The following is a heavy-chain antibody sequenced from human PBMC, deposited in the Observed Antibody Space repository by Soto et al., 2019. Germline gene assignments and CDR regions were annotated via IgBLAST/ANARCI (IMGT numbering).Heavy chain of an antibody. D-gene: IGHD3-9*01. Sequence: EVQLVESGGGLVKPGGSLRLSCAASGFTFSSYSMNWVRQAPGKGLEWVSSISSSSSYIYYADSVKGRFTISRDNAKNSLYLQMNSLRAEDTAVYYCARGGFDYDILTGYYRSEYFQHWGQGTLVTVSS. V-gene: IGHV3-21*01. CDR2: ISSSSSYI. CDR3: ARGGFDYDILTGYYRSEYFQH. CDR1: GFTFSSYS. J-gene: IGHJ1*01.